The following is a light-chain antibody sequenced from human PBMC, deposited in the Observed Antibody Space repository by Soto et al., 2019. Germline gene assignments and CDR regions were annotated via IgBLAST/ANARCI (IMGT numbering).Light chain of an antibody. V-gene: IGLV3-21*02. J-gene: IGLJ1*01. CDR2: GDG. Sequence: SYELTQPPSVSVAPGQTARITCGGNNIESKSVHWYQQRPGQAPVLVLYGDGNRPSGIPERLSGSNSGSTATLTISSVEASDEADYFCQVWDISSDQYLFGPGTKVTVL. CDR1: NIESKS. CDR3: QVWDISSDQYL.